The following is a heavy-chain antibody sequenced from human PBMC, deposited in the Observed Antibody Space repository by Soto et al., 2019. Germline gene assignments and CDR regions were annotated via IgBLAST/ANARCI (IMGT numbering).Heavy chain of an antibody. Sequence: SETLSLTCTVSGGSISSYYWSWIRQPPGKGLERIGYIYYSGSTNYNPSLKSRVTISVDTSKNQFSLKLSSVTAADTAVYYCARAGYSTLLAAFDIWGQGTMVTVSS. CDR2: IYYSGST. J-gene: IGHJ3*02. V-gene: IGHV4-59*13. CDR1: GGSISSYY. CDR3: ARAGYSTLLAAFDI. D-gene: IGHD6-13*01.